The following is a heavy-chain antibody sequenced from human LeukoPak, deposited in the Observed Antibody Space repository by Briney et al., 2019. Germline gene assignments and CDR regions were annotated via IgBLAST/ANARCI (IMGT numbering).Heavy chain of an antibody. Sequence: GGSLRLSCAVSGFNFDDYAMHWVRQAPGRGLEWVSGINWKTGNGNYADSVKGRFTISRDNAKNSLYMQMSSLRAENTALYYCTRRAARGPFDLWGRGTLLTVSS. V-gene: IGHV3-9*01. D-gene: IGHD6-25*01. CDR3: TRRAARGPFDL. CDR1: GFNFDDYA. J-gene: IGHJ2*01. CDR2: INWKTGNG.